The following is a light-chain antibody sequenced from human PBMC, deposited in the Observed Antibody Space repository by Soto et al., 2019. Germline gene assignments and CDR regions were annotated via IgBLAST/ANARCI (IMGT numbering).Light chain of an antibody. V-gene: IGKV1-27*01. J-gene: IGKJ4*01. CDR2: GAS. CDR3: QKYGRAPLT. CDR1: QYINNY. Sequence: DIQMTQSPSSLSASVGDRVTITCRASQYINNYLAWYQQKPGKVPQLLIFGASTLQSGVPSRFSGSGSGTDFALTINSLQPEDVATYYCQKYGRAPLTFGGGTKVEIK.